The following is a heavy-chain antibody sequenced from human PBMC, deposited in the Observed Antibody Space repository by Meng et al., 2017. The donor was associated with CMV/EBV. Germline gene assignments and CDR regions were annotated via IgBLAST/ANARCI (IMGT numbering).Heavy chain of an antibody. J-gene: IGHJ4*02. CDR3: AKNEGYCSSTSCRRYFDY. CDR1: GFTFSSYV. Sequence: GESLKISCAASGFTFSSYVMSWVRQAPGKGLEWVSAISGSGGSTYYADSVKGRFTISRDNSKNTLYLQMNSLRAEDTAVYYCAKNEGYCSSTSCRRYFDYWGQGTLVTVS. CDR2: ISGSGGST. V-gene: IGHV3-23*01. D-gene: IGHD2-2*01.